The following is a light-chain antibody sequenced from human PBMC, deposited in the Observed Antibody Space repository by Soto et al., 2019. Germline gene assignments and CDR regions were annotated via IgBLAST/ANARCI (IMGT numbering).Light chain of an antibody. Sequence: QSVLTQPPSVSGAPGQTVTITCTGSSSNIGAGHEVHWYQQLPGTAHKIIIYSNSNQPTGVPDRFSGSKSRTSAPLAITGLQAEDQADYYCQSYDRSLSGWVFGGGTKLTVL. V-gene: IGLV1-40*01. CDR1: SSNIGAGHE. J-gene: IGLJ3*02. CDR2: SNS. CDR3: QSYDRSLSGWV.